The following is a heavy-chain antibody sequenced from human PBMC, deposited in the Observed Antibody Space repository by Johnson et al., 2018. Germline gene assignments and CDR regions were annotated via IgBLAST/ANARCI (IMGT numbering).Heavy chain of an antibody. J-gene: IGHJ6*03. CDR2: ISYDGSNK. CDR1: GFTFSTYA. V-gene: IGHV3-30*04. CDR3: ARNYYYMDV. Sequence: QVQLVQSGGGVVQPGRSLRLSCAASGFTFSTYAMHWVRQAPGKGLEWVAVISYDGSNKYYADSVKGRFTISRDNSKKPLYLQMNSRRPEDTAVYYCARNYYYMDVWGKGTTVTVSS.